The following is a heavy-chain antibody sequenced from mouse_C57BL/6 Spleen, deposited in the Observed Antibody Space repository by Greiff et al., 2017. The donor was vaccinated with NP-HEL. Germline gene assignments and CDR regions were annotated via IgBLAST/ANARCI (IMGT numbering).Heavy chain of an antibody. V-gene: IGHV5-4*03. Sequence: DVKLVESGGGLVKPGGSLKLSCAASGFTFSSYAMSWVRQTPEKRLEWVATISDGGSYTYYPDNVKGRFTISRDNAKNNLYLQMSHLKSEDTAMYYCARTKLGYWYFDVWGTGTTVTVSS. CDR2: ISDGGSYT. J-gene: IGHJ1*03. CDR1: GFTFSSYA. CDR3: ARTKLGYWYFDV. D-gene: IGHD4-1*01.